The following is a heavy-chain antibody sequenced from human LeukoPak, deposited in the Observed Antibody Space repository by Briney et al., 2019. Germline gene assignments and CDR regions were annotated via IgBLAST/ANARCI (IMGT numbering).Heavy chain of an antibody. D-gene: IGHD2-15*01. CDR2: ISAYNGNT. V-gene: IGHV1-18*01. CDR3: ARALVVANAFDI. J-gene: IGHJ3*02. Sequence: ASVKVSCKASGYTFTSYGISWVRQAPGQGLEWMGWISAYNGNTNYAQKFQGRVTMTRDTSISTAYMELSRLRSDDTAVYYCARALVVANAFDIWGQGTMVTVSS. CDR1: GYTFTSYG.